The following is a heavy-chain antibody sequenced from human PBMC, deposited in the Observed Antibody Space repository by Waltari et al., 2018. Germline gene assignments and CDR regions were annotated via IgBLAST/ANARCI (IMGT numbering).Heavy chain of an antibody. V-gene: IGHV3-30*02. D-gene: IGHD1-1*01. Sequence: QVHLVESGGGVVQPGGSLRLTGEASGFTFRCYGMHWVRQAPGKGLEWVAFIRYDASDIYYRDSVKGRFTISRDNSKNTLFLQMSSLRPEDTAVYYCAKVGVGLTTWYPFDVWGQGTMVTVSS. J-gene: IGHJ3*01. CDR2: IRYDASDI. CDR1: GFTFRCYG. CDR3: AKVGVGLTTWYPFDV.